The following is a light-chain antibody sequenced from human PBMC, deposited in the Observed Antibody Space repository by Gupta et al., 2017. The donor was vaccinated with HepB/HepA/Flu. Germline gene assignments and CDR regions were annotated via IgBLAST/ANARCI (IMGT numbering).Light chain of an antibody. V-gene: IGKV3-11*01. CDR3: QQLSNGHPDFT. Sequence: EIVLTQSPATLSLSPGERATLSCRASQSVSSYLAWYQQKPGQAPRLLIYDASNRANGIPARFSGSGDGTDGTLTIISREPEDSAVYYCQQLSNGHPDFTFGHGTKVDIK. CDR1: QSVSSY. CDR2: DAS. J-gene: IGKJ3*01.